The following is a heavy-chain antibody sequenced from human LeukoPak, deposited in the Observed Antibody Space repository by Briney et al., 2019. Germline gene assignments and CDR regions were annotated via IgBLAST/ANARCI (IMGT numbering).Heavy chain of an antibody. CDR3: ATHRGGGYDDYFDY. D-gene: IGHD5-12*01. CDR2: ISYDGSNK. Sequence: GRSLRLSCAASGFTFSSYAMHWVRQAPGKGLEWVAVISYDGSNKYYADSVKGRFTISRDNSKNTLYLQMNSLRAEDTAVYYCATHRGGGYDDYFDYWGQGTLVTVSS. J-gene: IGHJ4*02. V-gene: IGHV3-30*04. CDR1: GFTFSSYA.